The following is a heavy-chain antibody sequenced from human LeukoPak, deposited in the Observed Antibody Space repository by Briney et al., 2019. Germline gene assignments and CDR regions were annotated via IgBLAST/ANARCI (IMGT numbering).Heavy chain of an antibody. V-gene: IGHV4-34*01. CDR1: GGSFSGYY. Sequence: SETLSLTCAVYGGSFSGYYWSWIRRPPGKGLEWIGEINHSGSTNYNPSLKSRVTISVDTSKNQFSLKLSSVTAADTAVYYCARRYLGVPAAMPENWGQGTLVAVSS. D-gene: IGHD2-2*01. CDR2: INHSGST. J-gene: IGHJ4*02. CDR3: ARRYLGVPAAMPEN.